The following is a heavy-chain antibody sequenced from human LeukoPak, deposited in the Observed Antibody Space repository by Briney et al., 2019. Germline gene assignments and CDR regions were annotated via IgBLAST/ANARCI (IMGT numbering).Heavy chain of an antibody. CDR1: GFTFSSYS. CDR3: ARSMKGQWLQVDY. V-gene: IGHV3-48*01. J-gene: IGHJ4*02. Sequence: PGGSLRLSCAASGFTFSSYSMNWVRQAPGKGLGWVSYISSSSSTIYYADSVKGRFTISRDNAKNSLYLQMNSLRAEDTAVYYRARSMKGQWLQVDYWGQGTLVTVSS. CDR2: ISSSSSTI. D-gene: IGHD5-12*01.